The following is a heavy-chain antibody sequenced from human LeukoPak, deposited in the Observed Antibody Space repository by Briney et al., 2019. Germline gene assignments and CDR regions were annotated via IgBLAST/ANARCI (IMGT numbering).Heavy chain of an antibody. V-gene: IGHV3-74*01. CDR2: INSDGINT. CDR1: GFTFSNYW. Sequence: GGSLRLSCAASGFTFSNYWTHWVRQAPGKGLVWVSRINSDGINTSYADSVKGRFTISRDNAKNSLYLQMNSLRAEDTAVYYCASQTAYYDFWSGYSTIDYWGQGTLVTVSS. J-gene: IGHJ4*02. CDR3: ASQTAYYDFWSGYSTIDY. D-gene: IGHD3-3*01.